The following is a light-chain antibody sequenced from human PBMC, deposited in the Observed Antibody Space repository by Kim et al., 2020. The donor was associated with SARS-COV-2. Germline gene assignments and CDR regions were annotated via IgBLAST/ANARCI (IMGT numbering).Light chain of an antibody. J-gene: IGKJ1*01. Sequence: DIQMTQSPSTLSASVGDRVTITCRASQSISSWLAWYQQKPGKAPKLLIYKASSLESGVPSRFSGSGSGTEFTLTISSLQPDDFATHYCQQYNSYPWTFGQGTKVDIK. CDR2: KAS. CDR1: QSISSW. CDR3: QQYNSYPWT. V-gene: IGKV1-5*03.